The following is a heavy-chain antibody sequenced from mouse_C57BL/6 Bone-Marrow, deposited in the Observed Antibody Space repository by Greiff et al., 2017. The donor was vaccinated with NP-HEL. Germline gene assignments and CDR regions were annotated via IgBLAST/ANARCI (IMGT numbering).Heavy chain of an antibody. CDR1: GYSFTDYN. CDR2: INPNYGTT. V-gene: IGHV1-39*01. D-gene: IGHD2-5*01. J-gene: IGHJ4*01. CDR3: TRKRDYYSNYEDYAMDY. Sequence: VHVKQSGPELVKPGASVKISCKASGYSFTDYNMNWVKQSNGKSLEWIGVINPNYGTTSYNQKFKGKATLTVDQSSSTAYMQLNSLTSEYSAVYYCTRKRDYYSNYEDYAMDYWGQGTSVTVSS.